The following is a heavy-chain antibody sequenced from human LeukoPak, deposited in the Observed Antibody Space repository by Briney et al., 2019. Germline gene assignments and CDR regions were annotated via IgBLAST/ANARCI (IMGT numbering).Heavy chain of an antibody. CDR3: ARGVTLPYYYYMDV. J-gene: IGHJ6*03. D-gene: IGHD2/OR15-2a*01. Sequence: SQTLSLTCTVSGGSISSGSYYWSWIRQPAGKGLEWIGRIYSSGSTNYNPSLKSQVTISVDTSKNQFSLKLSSVTAADTAVYYCARGVTLPYYYYMDVWGKGTTVTVSS. V-gene: IGHV4-61*02. CDR2: IYSSGST. CDR1: GGSISSGSYY.